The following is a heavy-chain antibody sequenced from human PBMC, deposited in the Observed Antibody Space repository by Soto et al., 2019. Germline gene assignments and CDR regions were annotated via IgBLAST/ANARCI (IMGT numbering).Heavy chain of an antibody. CDR1: GFSFSDHY. Sequence: GQSLRLSCAGSGFSFSDHYMDWVRQAPGKGLEWVGRSRNKPKKYTTEYATSVKGRFTISRDDSKNSLYLQMNSLKNEDTAVYYCSRMTPGTSSAFDIWGKRTMVTLSS. J-gene: IGHJ3*02. CDR2: SRNKPKKYTT. CDR3: SRMTPGTSSAFDI. V-gene: IGHV3-72*01. D-gene: IGHD1-1*01.